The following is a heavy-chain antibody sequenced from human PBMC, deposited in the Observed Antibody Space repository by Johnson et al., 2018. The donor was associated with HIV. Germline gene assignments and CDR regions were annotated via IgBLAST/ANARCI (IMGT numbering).Heavy chain of an antibody. V-gene: IGHV3-11*01. D-gene: IGHD3-16*01. CDR3: EKDHNYVSYLLSFDV. Sequence: QMQLVESWGGLVKPGGSLRLSCAASGFTFSDYYMSWIRQAPGKGLEWVAGIGSNGLTIGYVGSVQGRFTIARDDATNSLYLRMDSLRTEDKALYYCEKDHNYVSYLLSFDVWGQGKMVTVSS. J-gene: IGHJ3*01. CDR1: GFTFSDYY. CDR2: IGSNGLTI.